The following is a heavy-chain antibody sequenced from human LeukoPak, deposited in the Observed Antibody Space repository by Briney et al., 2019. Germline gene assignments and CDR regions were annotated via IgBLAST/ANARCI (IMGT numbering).Heavy chain of an antibody. CDR3: AKEPVSAIGRATTLDY. Sequence: GGSLRLSCAASGFTFITYTMNSVRQAPGRGLEWVSHISGSTGSTYYSDSVKGRFSISRDNSTNTVYLQMNSLRVEDTTVYYCAKEPVSAIGRATTLDYWGQGTLVTVAS. D-gene: IGHD1-26*01. CDR2: ISGSTGST. V-gene: IGHV3-23*01. CDR1: GFTFITYT. J-gene: IGHJ4*02.